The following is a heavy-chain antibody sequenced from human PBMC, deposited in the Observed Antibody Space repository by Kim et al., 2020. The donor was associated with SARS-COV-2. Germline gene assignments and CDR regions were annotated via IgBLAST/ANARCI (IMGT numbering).Heavy chain of an antibody. J-gene: IGHJ4*02. CDR3: ARGSYGTPWGS. Sequence: GGSLRLSCAASGFTFSSYWMHWVRQAPGKGLVWVSRINSDGSSTGYGDSVKGRFTISRDNAKNTLYLQMNTLRAEDTAVYYCARGSYGTPWGSWGQGTLVTVSS. D-gene: IGHD5-18*01. V-gene: IGHV3-74*01. CDR1: GFTFSSYW. CDR2: INSDGSST.